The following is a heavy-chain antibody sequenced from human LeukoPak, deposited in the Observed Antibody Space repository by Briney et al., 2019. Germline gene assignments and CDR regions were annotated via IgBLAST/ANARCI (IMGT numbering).Heavy chain of an antibody. D-gene: IGHD3-22*01. J-gene: IGHJ4*02. Sequence: PSETLSLTCTVSGYSISTDYFWGWIRQSPGKGLEWIGSVSHSGTTYYNPSLRSRVTISGDTSKNQFSLKLSSVTAADTAVYYCARDSDSSGYYFDYWGQGTLVTVSS. CDR3: ARDSDSSGYYFDY. V-gene: IGHV4-38-2*02. CDR1: GYSISTDYF. CDR2: VSHSGTT.